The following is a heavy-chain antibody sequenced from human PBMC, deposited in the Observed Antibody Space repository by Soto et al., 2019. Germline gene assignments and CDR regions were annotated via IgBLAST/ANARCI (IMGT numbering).Heavy chain of an antibody. CDR3: ASRTWDLGGFDP. D-gene: IGHD3-10*01. CDR2: LYSGGRT. J-gene: IGHJ5*02. CDR1: GFTVNTNY. Sequence: GSLRLSCAVSGFTVNTNYMSWVRQAPGKGLEWVSVLYSGGRTDYADSVKGRFTISRDNSKNTVYLQMNSLTVEDTAVYYCASRTWDLGGFDPWGQGTPVAVSS. V-gene: IGHV3-53*01.